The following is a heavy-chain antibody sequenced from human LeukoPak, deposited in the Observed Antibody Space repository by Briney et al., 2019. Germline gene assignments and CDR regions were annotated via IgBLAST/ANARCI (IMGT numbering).Heavy chain of an antibody. Sequence: GGSLRLSCAASGFTFSDYYMSWIRQAPGKGLEWVSYISSSGSNKYYADSVKGRFTIFRDNAKKSVYLQMNSLRAEDTGVYYCSYSNALDYWGQGTLVTVSS. V-gene: IGHV3-11*01. CDR1: GFTFSDYY. CDR3: SYSNALDY. CDR2: ISSSGSNK. J-gene: IGHJ4*02. D-gene: IGHD4-11*01.